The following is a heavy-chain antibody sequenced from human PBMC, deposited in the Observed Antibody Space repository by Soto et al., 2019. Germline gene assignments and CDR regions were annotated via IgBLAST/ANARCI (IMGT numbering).Heavy chain of an antibody. D-gene: IGHD3-3*01. J-gene: IGHJ5*02. CDR3: ARDGYYDFWSGPNWFDP. Sequence: ASVKVSCKASGYTFTSYGISWVRQAPGQGLEWMGWISAYNGNTNYAQKLQGRVTMTTDTSTSTAYMELRSLRSDDTAVYYCARDGYYDFWSGPNWFDPWGQGTLVTV. CDR2: ISAYNGNT. V-gene: IGHV1-18*01. CDR1: GYTFTSYG.